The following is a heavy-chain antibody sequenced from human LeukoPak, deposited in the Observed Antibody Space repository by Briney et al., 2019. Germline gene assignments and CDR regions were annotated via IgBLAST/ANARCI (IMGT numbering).Heavy chain of an antibody. J-gene: IGHJ5*02. V-gene: IGHV1-8*02. CDR3: ARVPTYYDFWSGYYRGAIPKANWFDP. CDR1: GYTFTSYG. Sequence: GASVKVSCKASGYTFTSYGINWVRQATGQGLEWMGWINPNNGNTDYAQQFQGRVTMTRNTSISTAYMELSSLRSEDTAVYYCARVPTYYDFWSGYYRGAIPKANWFDPWGQGTLVTVSS. D-gene: IGHD3-3*01. CDR2: INPNNGNT.